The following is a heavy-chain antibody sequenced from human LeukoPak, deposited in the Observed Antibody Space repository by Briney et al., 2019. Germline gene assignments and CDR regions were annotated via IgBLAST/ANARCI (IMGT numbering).Heavy chain of an antibody. CDR3: ARHSGYSYGYAYYYYYMDV. CDR1: GGSISSSSYY. V-gene: IGHV4-39*01. D-gene: IGHD5-18*01. Sequence: SETLSLACTVSGGSISSSSYYWGWIRQPPGKGLEWIGSIYYSGSTYYNPSLKSRVTISVDPSKNQFSLKLSSVTAADTAVYYCARHSGYSYGYAYYYYYMDVWGKGTTVTVSS. CDR2: IYYSGST. J-gene: IGHJ6*03.